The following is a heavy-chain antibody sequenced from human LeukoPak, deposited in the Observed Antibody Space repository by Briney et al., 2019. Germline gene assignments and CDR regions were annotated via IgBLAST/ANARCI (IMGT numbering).Heavy chain of an antibody. V-gene: IGHV1-2*02. Sequence: ASVKVSCKASGYTFTGYYMHWVRQAPGQGLEWMGWINPNSGGTNYAQKFQGRVTMTRDTSISTAYMELSRLRSDDTAVYYCARAHPARYYYGSGSFDYWGQGTLVTVSS. D-gene: IGHD3-10*01. CDR3: ARAHPARYYYGSGSFDY. CDR1: GYTFTGYY. J-gene: IGHJ4*02. CDR2: INPNSGGT.